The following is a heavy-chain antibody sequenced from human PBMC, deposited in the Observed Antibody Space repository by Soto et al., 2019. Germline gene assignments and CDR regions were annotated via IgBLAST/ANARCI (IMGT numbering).Heavy chain of an antibody. Sequence: QVQLVESGGGVVQPGRSLRLSCAASGFSFNHYGMHWVRQAPGKGLEWVAVIWYDGSNKYYADSVKGRFTISRDNSKSTLYLQMNSLTAEDTAVYFCARDPQLRPQDYYYYYMDVWGKGTTVTVSS. J-gene: IGHJ6*03. CDR3: ARDPQLRPQDYYYYYMDV. D-gene: IGHD5-18*01. V-gene: IGHV3-33*01. CDR2: IWYDGSNK. CDR1: GFSFNHYG.